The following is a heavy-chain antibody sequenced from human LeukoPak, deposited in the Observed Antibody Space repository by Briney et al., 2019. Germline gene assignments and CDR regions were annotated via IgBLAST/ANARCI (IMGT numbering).Heavy chain of an antibody. D-gene: IGHD6-6*01. CDR1: GYTFTGYY. CDR2: INPNSGGT. V-gene: IGHV1-2*02. CDR3: VGSSSSPRTYYFDY. Sequence: ASVKVSCKASGYTFTGYYMHWVRQAPGQGLEWMGWINPNSGGTNYAQKFQGRVTMTRDTSISTAYMELSRLRSDDTAVYYCVGSSSSPRTYYFDYWGQGTLVTVSS. J-gene: IGHJ4*02.